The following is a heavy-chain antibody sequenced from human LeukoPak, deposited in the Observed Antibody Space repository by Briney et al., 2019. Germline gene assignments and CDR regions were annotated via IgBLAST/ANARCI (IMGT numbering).Heavy chain of an antibody. J-gene: IGHJ1*01. CDR2: INPSGGST. CDR3: ARDYYDSSGYSTHRGYFQH. D-gene: IGHD3-22*01. Sequence: GASVKVSCRASGYTFTSYGISWVRQAPGQGLEWMGIINPSGGSTSYAQKFQGRVTMTRDTSTSTVYMELSSLRSEDTAVYYCARDYYDSSGYSTHRGYFQHWGQGTLVTVSS. CDR1: GYTFTSYG. V-gene: IGHV1-46*01.